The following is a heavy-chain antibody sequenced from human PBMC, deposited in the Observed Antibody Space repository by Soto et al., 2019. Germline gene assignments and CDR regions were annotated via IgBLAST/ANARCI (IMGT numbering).Heavy chain of an antibody. J-gene: IGHJ5*01. D-gene: IGHD2-2*01. CDR1: GFTFSSYS. CDR2: ISSSRSTI. CDR3: ARDCPGSSTTCYGNEWFDS. Sequence: EVQLVESGGGLVQPGGSLRLSRAASGFTFSSYSMNWVRQAPGKGLEWVSYISSSRSTIYYADSVKGRFTISRDNAKNSLYRQMNGLRAEDTAVYYCARDCPGSSTTCYGNEWFDSWGQGTLVTVSS. V-gene: IGHV3-48*01.